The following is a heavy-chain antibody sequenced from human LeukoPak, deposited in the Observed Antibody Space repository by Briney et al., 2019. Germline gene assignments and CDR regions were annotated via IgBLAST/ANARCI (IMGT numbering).Heavy chain of an antibody. J-gene: IGHJ4*02. CDR3: ARASSGRYFAFIDY. V-gene: IGHV3-23*01. CDR1: GFAFSNYG. D-gene: IGHD1-26*01. Sequence: GGSLRLSCAASGFAFSNYGMNWVRQAPGKGLELVSTISGSGGSAYYADSVKGRFTISRDNSKNTLYLQINSLRVEDTAVYYCARASSGRYFAFIDYWGQGILVTVSS. CDR2: ISGSGGSA.